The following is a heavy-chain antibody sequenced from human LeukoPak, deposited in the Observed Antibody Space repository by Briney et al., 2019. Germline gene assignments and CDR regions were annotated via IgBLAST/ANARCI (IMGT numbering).Heavy chain of an antibody. CDR2: IHPRSGDT. Sequence: ASVKVSCKASGYSFTAFYIHWVRQAPGQGLEWMGWIHPRSGDTSYAQKFQGRVTMARAPSISTVYLDLSSLGSDDTAVYYCARDGEYGTGSYYRGCFDYWGQGILVTVSS. D-gene: IGHD3-10*01. J-gene: IGHJ4*02. CDR3: ARDGEYGTGSYYRGCFDY. V-gene: IGHV1-2*02. CDR1: GYSFTAFY.